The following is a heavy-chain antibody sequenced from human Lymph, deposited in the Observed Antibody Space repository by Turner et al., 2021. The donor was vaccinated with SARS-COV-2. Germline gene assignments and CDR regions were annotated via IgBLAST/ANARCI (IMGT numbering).Heavy chain of an antibody. CDR3: ARDIPTTADYFDY. CDR2: ISSSSSYI. J-gene: IGHJ4*02. CDR1: GFTFSTYS. Sequence: EVQLVESGGGLVKPGGSLILPCAASGFTFSTYSMNWVRQAPGKGLEWISSISSSSSYIYYADSVKGRFTISRDDAKNSLYLQMNSLRAEDTAVYYCARDIPTTADYFDYWGQGTLVTVSS. V-gene: IGHV3-21*01. D-gene: IGHD4-17*01.